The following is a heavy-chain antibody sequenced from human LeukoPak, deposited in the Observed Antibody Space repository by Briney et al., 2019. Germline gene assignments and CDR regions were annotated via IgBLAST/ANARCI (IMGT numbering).Heavy chain of an antibody. CDR1: GYTFTSYG. V-gene: IGHV1-18*01. D-gene: IGHD3-16*02. Sequence: ASVKVSCKASGYTFTSYGISWVRQAPGQGLEWMGWISAYNGNTNYAQKLQGRVTMTTDTSTSTACMELRSLRSDDTAVYYCARDQPLYDYVWGSYPRGEYWGQGTLVTVSS. CDR2: ISAYNGNT. CDR3: ARDQPLYDYVWGSYPRGEY. J-gene: IGHJ4*02.